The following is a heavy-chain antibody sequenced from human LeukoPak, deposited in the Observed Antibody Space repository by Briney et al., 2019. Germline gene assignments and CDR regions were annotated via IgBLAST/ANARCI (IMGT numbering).Heavy chain of an antibody. V-gene: IGHV1-2*06. J-gene: IGHJ4*02. D-gene: IGHD1-26*01. Sequence: ASVKVSCKASGYTFTGYYMHWVRQAPGQGLEWMGRINPNSGGTNYAQKFQGRVTMTRDTSISTAYMVLSRLRSDDTAVYYCARMGNSGSFLGRYYFDYWGQGTLVTVSS. CDR1: GYTFTGYY. CDR3: ARMGNSGSFLGRYYFDY. CDR2: INPNSGGT.